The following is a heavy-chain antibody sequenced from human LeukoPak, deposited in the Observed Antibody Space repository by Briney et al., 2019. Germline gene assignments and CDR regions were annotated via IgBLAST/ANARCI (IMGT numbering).Heavy chain of an antibody. CDR2: IYPGDSDT. D-gene: IGHD4-17*01. CDR3: ARSRDYGTDYSFDY. J-gene: IGHJ4*02. Sequence: GESLKISCKGSGYTFTSYWLGWVRQMPGKGLEWMGIIYPGDSDTRYSPSFQGQVTISADKSISTAFLQWSSLKASDTAMYYCARSRDYGTDYSFDYWGQGTLVTVSS. CDR1: GYTFTSYW. V-gene: IGHV5-51*01.